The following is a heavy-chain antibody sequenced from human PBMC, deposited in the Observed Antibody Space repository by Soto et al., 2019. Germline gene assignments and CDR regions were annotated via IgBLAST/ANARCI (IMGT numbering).Heavy chain of an antibody. V-gene: IGHV3-30*18. Sequence: GGSLRLSCAASGFTLSSYGMHWVRQAPGKGLEWVAVISYDGSNKYYADSVKGRFTISRDNSKNTLYLQMNSLRAEDTAVYYCAKGGTTNLFDYWGQGTLVTVSS. CDR2: ISYDGSNK. J-gene: IGHJ4*02. CDR3: AKGGTTNLFDY. CDR1: GFTLSSYG. D-gene: IGHD1-7*01.